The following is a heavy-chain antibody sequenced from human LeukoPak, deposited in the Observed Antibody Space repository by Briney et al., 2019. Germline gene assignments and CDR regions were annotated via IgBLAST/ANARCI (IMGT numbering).Heavy chain of an antibody. V-gene: IGHV4-39*07. CDR1: GGSISSSGYY. Sequence: PSETLSLTCTVSGGSISSSGYYWGWIRQPPGKGLEWIGSISSGGSTHYIPSLKSRVTISVDTSKNQFSLKRSSVTAADTAVYYCARTYSSDYDFWSGYYSTNWFDPWGQGTLVTVSS. CDR2: ISSGGST. CDR3: ARTYSSDYDFWSGYYSTNWFDP. J-gene: IGHJ5*02. D-gene: IGHD3-3*01.